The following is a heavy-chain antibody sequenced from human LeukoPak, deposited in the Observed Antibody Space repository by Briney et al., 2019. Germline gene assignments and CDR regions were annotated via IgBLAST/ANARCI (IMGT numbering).Heavy chain of an antibody. D-gene: IGHD1-7*01. V-gene: IGHV4-39*07. CDR3: ARLYGNYQDYFDY. J-gene: IGHJ4*02. CDR2: MYYRGNT. Sequence: PSETLSLTCTVSGGSISTITYYWGWIRQPPGKGLEWVGHMYYRGNTFYNPSLKSRVTISVDTSKNQFSLKLRSVTAADTAVYYCARLYGNYQDYFDYWGQGTLVTVSS. CDR1: GGSISTITYY.